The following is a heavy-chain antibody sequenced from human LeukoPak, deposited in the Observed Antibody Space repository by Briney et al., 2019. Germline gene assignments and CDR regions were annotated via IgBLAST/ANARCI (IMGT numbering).Heavy chain of an antibody. J-gene: IGHJ4*02. CDR3: ARGAPEYYFDY. CDR2: IIPIFGTA. V-gene: IGHV1-69*05. Sequence: SVKVSCKASGGTFISYAISWVRQAPGQGLEWMGGIIPIFGTANYAQKFQGRVTITTEESTSTAYMELSSLRSEDTAVYYCARGAPEYYFDYWGQGTLVTVSS. CDR1: GGTFISYA.